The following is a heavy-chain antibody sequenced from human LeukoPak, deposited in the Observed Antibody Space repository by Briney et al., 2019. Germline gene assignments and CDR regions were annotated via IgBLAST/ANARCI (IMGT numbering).Heavy chain of an antibody. D-gene: IGHD3-9*01. CDR2: INSSSSYI. Sequence: PGGSLRLSCAACGFTFSSYSMNWVRQAPGKGLEWVSSINSSSSYIYYADPVKGRFIISRDNAKNSLYLQMNSLRAEDTAVYYCARDFDRRTRKIGRDSLYYYYYYMDVWGKGTTVTVSS. V-gene: IGHV3-21*01. CDR3: ARDFDRRTRKIGRDSLYYYYYYMDV. J-gene: IGHJ6*03. CDR1: GFTFSSYS.